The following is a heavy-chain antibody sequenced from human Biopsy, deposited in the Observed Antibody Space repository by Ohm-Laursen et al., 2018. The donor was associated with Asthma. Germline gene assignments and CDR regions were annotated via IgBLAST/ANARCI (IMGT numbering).Heavy chain of an antibody. D-gene: IGHD1-26*01. CDR2: ISYDGFNK. V-gene: IGHV3-30*18. CDR3: AKDVFPGWELRRGPDS. CDR1: GFTFSTYG. J-gene: IGHJ4*02. Sequence: RSLRLSCAASGFTFSTYGMHWVRQAPGKGLEWVAVISYDGFNKDYGDSVKGRFTISRDNSKNTLYLQMNSLRAEDTAVYYCAKDVFPGWELRRGPDSWGQGTLVTVSS.